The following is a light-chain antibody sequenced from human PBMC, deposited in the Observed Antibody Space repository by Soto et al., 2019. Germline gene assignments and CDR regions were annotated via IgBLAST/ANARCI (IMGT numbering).Light chain of an antibody. CDR2: HDD. Sequence: QSVLTQPPSVSEAPRQRVTISCSGRSSNIGENYVNWYQQVPGKAPKLVLYHDDLLPSGVSDRFSGSKSGTSASLAISGLQSEDEADYYCEAWDDTLNGHVFGGGTKVTVL. CDR1: SSNIGENY. V-gene: IGLV1-36*01. CDR3: EAWDDTLNGHV. J-gene: IGLJ3*02.